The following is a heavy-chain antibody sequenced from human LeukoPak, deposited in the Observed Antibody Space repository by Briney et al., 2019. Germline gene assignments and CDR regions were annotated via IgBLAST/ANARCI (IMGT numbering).Heavy chain of an antibody. CDR1: GGSFSGYY. D-gene: IGHD1-26*01. V-gene: IGHV4-59*12. CDR2: IYYSGST. J-gene: IGHJ4*02. Sequence: SETLSLTCAVYGGSFSGYYWSWIRQPPGKGLEWIGYIYYSGSTNYNPSLKSRVTISVDTSKNQFSLKLSSVTAADTAVYYCARDGQWEYGYWGQGTLVTVSS. CDR3: ARDGQWEYGY.